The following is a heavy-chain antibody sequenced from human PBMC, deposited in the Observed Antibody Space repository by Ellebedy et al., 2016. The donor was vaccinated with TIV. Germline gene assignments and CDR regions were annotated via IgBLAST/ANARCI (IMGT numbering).Heavy chain of an antibody. J-gene: IGHJ5*02. CDR3: AGYRGEAVAGNWFDP. V-gene: IGHV3-23*01. Sequence: PGGSLRLSCAASGFTFSTYPMTWVRQAPGKGLEWVSIISANGGTTYYADSVKGRFTISRDNSKNTLFLQMNSLRADDTAVYYCAGYRGEAVAGNWFDPWGQGTLVTVSS. CDR1: GFTFSTYP. D-gene: IGHD6-13*01. CDR2: ISANGGTT.